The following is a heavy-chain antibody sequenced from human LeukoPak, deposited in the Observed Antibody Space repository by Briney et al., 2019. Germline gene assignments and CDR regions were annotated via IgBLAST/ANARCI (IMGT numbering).Heavy chain of an antibody. Sequence: GGSRGFSLAAPGFPFSSYAMSWVRKAPGKGLEWASAISGGGGSTYYADSVKGRFTISRDNSKNTLYLQMNSLRAEDTAVYYCAKDGGVPAAQGDYWGQGTLVTVSS. CDR3: AKDGGVPAAQGDY. CDR2: ISGGGGST. J-gene: IGHJ4*02. V-gene: IGHV3-23*01. D-gene: IGHD2-2*01. CDR1: GFPFSSYA.